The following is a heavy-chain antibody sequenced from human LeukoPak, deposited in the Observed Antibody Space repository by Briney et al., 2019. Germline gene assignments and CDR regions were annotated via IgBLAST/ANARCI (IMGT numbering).Heavy chain of an antibody. CDR3: ARNLIPEQLVLNF. CDR1: GGSISNYY. V-gene: IGHV4-59*01. CDR2: IYHTGST. J-gene: IGHJ4*02. Sequence: PSETLSLTCTVSGGSISNYYWHCIRQPPGKALEWIGYIYHTGSTNYNPSLKSRVTMSVDTSKNQFSLNLRSVTPEDTAVYYCARNLIPEQLVLNFWGQGTLVTVSS. D-gene: IGHD6-13*01.